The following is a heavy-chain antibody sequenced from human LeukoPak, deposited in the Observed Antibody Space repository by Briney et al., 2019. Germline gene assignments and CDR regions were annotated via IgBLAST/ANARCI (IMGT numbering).Heavy chain of an antibody. D-gene: IGHD6-6*01. Sequence: SETLSLTCSVPGDSINNYYWSWIRQPPGKGLEWIGYIYYSGNTNYNPTLKSRVTISKDTSKKQISLNLSSVTAADTAVYYCARGSNWLDPWGQGTLVTASS. CDR3: ARGSNWLDP. V-gene: IGHV4-59*01. CDR2: IYYSGNT. CDR1: GDSINNYY. J-gene: IGHJ5*02.